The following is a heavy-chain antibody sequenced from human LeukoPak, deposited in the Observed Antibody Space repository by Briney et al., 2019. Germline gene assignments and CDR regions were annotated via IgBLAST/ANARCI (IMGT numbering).Heavy chain of an antibody. CDR2: ISSSGTTT. CDR1: GFTLSDYY. J-gene: IGHJ4*02. Sequence: GGSLRLSCAGSGFTLSDYYMSWIRQAPGKRLEWISYISSSGTTTYYSDSVKGRFTISRDNTKNSLYLQMNSLRAEDTAVYYCARAPKRWLQLAFDYWGQGTLVTVSS. D-gene: IGHD5-24*01. V-gene: IGHV3-11*04. CDR3: ARAPKRWLQLAFDY.